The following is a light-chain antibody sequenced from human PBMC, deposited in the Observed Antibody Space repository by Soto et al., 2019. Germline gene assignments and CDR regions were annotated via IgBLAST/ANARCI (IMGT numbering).Light chain of an antibody. V-gene: IGKV3-20*01. Sequence: EIILKQSPDTLSLYQGEKATLSSRASQTVSSNYLAWCQQRPGQAPRLLIYGASTRAAGIPDRFSGSGSGTDFTLTITRLEREDSAVYFCQQYTGPPTPFGQGTRLEIK. CDR2: GAS. CDR3: QQYTGPPTP. J-gene: IGKJ5*01. CDR1: QTVSSNY.